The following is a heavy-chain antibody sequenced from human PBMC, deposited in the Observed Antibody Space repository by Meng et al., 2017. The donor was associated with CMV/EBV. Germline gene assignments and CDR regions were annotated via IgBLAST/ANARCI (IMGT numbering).Heavy chain of an antibody. CDR1: GFRFDDYG. D-gene: IGHD3-16*01. Sequence: GGSLRLSCAASGFRFDDYGMHWVRLPPGKGLEWVSGISWDSSNIDYADSVKGRFTISRDNAKNSLHLQMNSLTLEDTASYFCVRAMGLGFYYYGMDVWGQGTTVTVSS. CDR2: ISWDSSNI. J-gene: IGHJ6*02. CDR3: VRAMGLGFYYYGMDV. V-gene: IGHV3-9*01.